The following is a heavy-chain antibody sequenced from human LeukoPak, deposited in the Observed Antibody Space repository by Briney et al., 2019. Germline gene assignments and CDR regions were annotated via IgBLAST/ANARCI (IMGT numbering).Heavy chain of an antibody. CDR2: IYSSGST. Sequence: PSETLSLTCTVSGGYIGSFYWSWIRQPPGKGLEWIGNIYSSGSTNYNPSLKSRVTISVDTSKNQFSLRLTSVTAADTAVYYCASTQAVAGFYYFDYWGQGTLVTVSS. J-gene: IGHJ4*02. D-gene: IGHD6-19*01. CDR3: ASTQAVAGFYYFDY. CDR1: GGYIGSFY. V-gene: IGHV4-59*01.